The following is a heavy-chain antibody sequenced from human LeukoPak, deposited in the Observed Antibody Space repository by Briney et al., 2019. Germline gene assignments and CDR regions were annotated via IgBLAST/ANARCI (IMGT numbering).Heavy chain of an antibody. J-gene: IGHJ4*02. V-gene: IGHV3-66*01. Sequence: GGSLRLSCIASGFTVSSTYMSWVRQAPGKGLEWVSVTYSGGSTYYADSVKGRCTISRDNSKNTLYLQMNSLRGEDTAVYYCASGIRAFDNWGQGTLVTVS. CDR2: TYSGGST. CDR1: GFTVSSTY. D-gene: IGHD1-26*01. CDR3: ASGIRAFDN.